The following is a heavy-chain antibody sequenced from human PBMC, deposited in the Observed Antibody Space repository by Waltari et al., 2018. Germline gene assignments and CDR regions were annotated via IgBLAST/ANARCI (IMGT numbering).Heavy chain of an antibody. CDR2: ISWNSGSI. J-gene: IGHJ3*02. V-gene: IGHV3-9*01. Sequence: EVQLVESGGGLVQPGRSLRLSCAASGFTFDDYAMPWFRQAPGKGLEWVSGISWNSGSIGYADSVKGRFTISRDNAKNSLYLQMNSLRAEDTALYYCAKDADSSGYYYGPFDIWGQGTMVTVSS. D-gene: IGHD3-22*01. CDR1: GFTFDDYA. CDR3: AKDADSSGYYYGPFDI.